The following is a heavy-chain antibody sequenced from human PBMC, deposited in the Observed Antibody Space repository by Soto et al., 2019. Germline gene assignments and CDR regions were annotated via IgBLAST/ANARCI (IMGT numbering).Heavy chain of an antibody. D-gene: IGHD1-1*01. J-gene: IGHJ4*02. CDR1: GGSISSYY. V-gene: IGHV4-59*08. CDR2: ISYTGST. Sequence: SETLSLTCSVSGGSISSYYWGWIRQPPGKGLEWIGYISYTGSTDYSPSLKSRVTISVDTSKNQFSLKVRSVTAADTAIYFCARHYPIGNNWNYFDYSGRGTLVTVSS. CDR3: ARHYPIGNNWNYFDY.